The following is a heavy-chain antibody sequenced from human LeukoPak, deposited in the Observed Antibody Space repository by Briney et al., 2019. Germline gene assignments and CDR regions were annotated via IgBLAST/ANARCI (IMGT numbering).Heavy chain of an antibody. D-gene: IGHD3-16*02. V-gene: IGHV1-18*01. Sequence: ASVKVSCKASGYTFTSYGISWVRQAPGQGREWMGWISAYNGNTNYAQKPQGRVTMTTDTSTSTAYMELRSLRSGDTAVYYCARDPTTYYDYVWGSYRYTGFDYWGQGTLVTVSS. CDR2: ISAYNGNT. J-gene: IGHJ4*02. CDR3: ARDPTTYYDYVWGSYRYTGFDY. CDR1: GYTFTSYG.